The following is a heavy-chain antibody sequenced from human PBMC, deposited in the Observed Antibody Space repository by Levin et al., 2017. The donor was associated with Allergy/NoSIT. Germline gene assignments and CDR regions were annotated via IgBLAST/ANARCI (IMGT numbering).Heavy chain of an antibody. J-gene: IGHJ4*02. V-gene: IGHV3-9*01. CDR1: GFIFDDYA. CDR2: MSWNSGSI. CDR3: VKMDCSSINCYPDF. D-gene: IGHD2-2*01. Sequence: PGGSLRLSCAASGFIFDDYAMHWVRQAPGKGLEWVSGMSWNSGSIDYADSVKGRFTTSRDNAKNSLSLQMNSLTAEDTACYYCVKMDCSSINCYPDFWGQGTLVTVSS.